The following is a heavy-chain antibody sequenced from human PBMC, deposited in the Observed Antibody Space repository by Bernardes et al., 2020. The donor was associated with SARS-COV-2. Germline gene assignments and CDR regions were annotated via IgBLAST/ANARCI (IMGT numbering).Heavy chain of an antibody. CDR3: ARLLHPPSHYDFWSGSNYGLDV. D-gene: IGHD3-3*01. V-gene: IGHV4-39*01. J-gene: IGHJ6*02. CDR1: GGSVSSSDYF. Sequence: SETLSLTCTVSGGSVSSSDYFWAWIRQPPGKGLEWIGTIYYSGNTYHNSSLKSRVTISVDTPKNQFSLKLSAVTAADTAVYYCARLLHPPSHYDFWSGSNYGLDVWGRGTTVTVSS. CDR2: IYYSGNT.